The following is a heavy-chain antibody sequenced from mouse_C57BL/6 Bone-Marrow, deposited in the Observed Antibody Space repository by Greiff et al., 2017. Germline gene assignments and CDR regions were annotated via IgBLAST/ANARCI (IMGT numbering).Heavy chain of an antibody. CDR1: GYTFTSYW. CDR3: ARGGYYGSSSNWYFDV. V-gene: IGHV1-59*01. Sequence: QVQLQQPGAELVRPGTSVKLSCKASGYTFTSYWMHWVKQRPGQGLEWIGVIDPSDSYTNYNQKFKGKATLTVDTSSSTAYMQLSSLKSEDSAVYYCARGGYYGSSSNWYFDVWGTGTTVTVSS. D-gene: IGHD1-1*01. J-gene: IGHJ1*03. CDR2: IDPSDSYT.